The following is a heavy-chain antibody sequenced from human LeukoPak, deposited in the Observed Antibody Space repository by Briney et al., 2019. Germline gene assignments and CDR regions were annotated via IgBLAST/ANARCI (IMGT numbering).Heavy chain of an antibody. CDR2: INPNSGGT. Sequence: GASVKVSCKASGYTFTGYYMHWVRQAPGQGLEWMGWINPNSGGTNYAQKFQGRVTMTRDTSISTAYMELSRLRSDNTAAYYCARAAAKNYFDYWGQGTLVTVSS. D-gene: IGHD2-2*01. J-gene: IGHJ4*02. CDR3: ARAAAKNYFDY. CDR1: GYTFTGYY. V-gene: IGHV1-2*02.